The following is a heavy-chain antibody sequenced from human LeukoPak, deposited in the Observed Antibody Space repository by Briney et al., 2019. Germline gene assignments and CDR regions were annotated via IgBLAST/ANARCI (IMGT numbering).Heavy chain of an antibody. CDR2: ISGSGGST. CDR1: GFTFSSYA. Sequence: PGGSLRLSCAASGFTFSSYAMSWVRQAPGKGLEWVSAISGSGGSTYYADSVKGRFTISRDNSKNTLYLQMNSLRAEDTAVYYCAKGSSIAARQGYYGMDVWGQGTTVTVSS. CDR3: AKGSSIAARQGYYGMDV. J-gene: IGHJ6*02. V-gene: IGHV3-23*01. D-gene: IGHD6-6*01.